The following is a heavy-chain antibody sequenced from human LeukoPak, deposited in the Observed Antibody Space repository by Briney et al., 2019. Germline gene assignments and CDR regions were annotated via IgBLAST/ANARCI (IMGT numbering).Heavy chain of an antibody. J-gene: IGHJ5*01. D-gene: IGHD5-24*01. CDR1: GFTFTTYW. V-gene: IGHV3-7*01. CDR2: IKEDGSRE. CDR3: ARDGGGYDS. Sequence: PGGSLRLSCAASGFTFTTYWMSWVRQTPEKGLEWVANIKEDGSREYYVDSVKGRFTISRDNAKNLLYLQMKSLRAEDTAIYYCARDGGGYDSWGQGTLVTVSS.